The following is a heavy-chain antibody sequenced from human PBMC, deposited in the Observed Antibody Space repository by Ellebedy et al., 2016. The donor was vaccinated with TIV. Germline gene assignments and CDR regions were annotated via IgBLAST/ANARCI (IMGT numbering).Heavy chain of an antibody. V-gene: IGHV1-2*02. CDR1: GYTFSGYY. Sequence: ASVKVSCKASGYTFSGYYIHWVRLAPGQGLEWVGWINPDSGGTNYAQKFQGRVTMTRDTSISTAYMELSRLRSDDTAVYYCARDGVRYFDWLSHYYFDYWGQGTLVTVSS. J-gene: IGHJ4*02. CDR2: INPDSGGT. D-gene: IGHD3-9*01. CDR3: ARDGVRYFDWLSHYYFDY.